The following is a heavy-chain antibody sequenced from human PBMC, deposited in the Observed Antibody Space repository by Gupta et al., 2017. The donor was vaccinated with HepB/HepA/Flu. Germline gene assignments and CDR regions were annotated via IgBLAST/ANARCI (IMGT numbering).Heavy chain of an antibody. CDR1: GSTFTTYD. V-gene: IGHV3-48*03. CDR2: ISPSGGAA. Sequence: EEQVVESGGGLVQPGGSLSPACTTPGSTFTTYDMNWVRRAPGKGLEWVSQISPSGGAASYADSVEGRFTISRDNAQNSLFLQMNSLTVEDTAIYYCVCGNHYYGLDVWGQGTTVTVSS. D-gene: IGHD1-14*01. J-gene: IGHJ6*02. CDR3: VCGNHYYGLDV.